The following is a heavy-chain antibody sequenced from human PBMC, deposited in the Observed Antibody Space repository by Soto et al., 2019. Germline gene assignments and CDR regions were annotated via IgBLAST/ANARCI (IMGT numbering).Heavy chain of an antibody. CDR2: LPYSGST. Sequence: PAETLCLTCTVSGGSISIGGYCWSWIRQHPGKGREWRGQLPYSGSTYYNPSLKSRVTISVDTSKNQFSLKLSSVTAADTAVYYCARDNLYYYGSGSYYSSQVYYYYGMDVWGQGTTVTVSS. J-gene: IGHJ6*02. V-gene: IGHV4-31*03. CDR1: GGSISIGGYC. CDR3: ARDNLYYYGSGSYYSSQVYYYYGMDV. D-gene: IGHD3-10*01.